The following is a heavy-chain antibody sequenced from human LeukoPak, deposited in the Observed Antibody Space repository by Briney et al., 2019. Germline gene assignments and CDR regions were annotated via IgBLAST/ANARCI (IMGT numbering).Heavy chain of an antibody. CDR2: ISWNSGSI. V-gene: IGHV3-9*01. D-gene: IGHD5-24*01. CDR3: AKGESITSAWFDS. J-gene: IGHJ5*01. CDR1: GFTFDDYA. Sequence: PGGSVRLSCTASGFTFDDYAMHWVRHAPGKGLEWVSGISWNSGSIGYADYVKGRFTISRDNSKNTLYLQINSLRGEDTAVYYCAKGESITSAWFDSWGQGTLVTVSS.